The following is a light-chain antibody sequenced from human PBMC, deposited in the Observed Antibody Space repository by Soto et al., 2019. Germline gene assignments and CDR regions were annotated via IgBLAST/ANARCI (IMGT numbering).Light chain of an antibody. J-gene: IGLJ1*01. V-gene: IGLV2-8*01. CDR1: SSDVGGYNY. CDR3: QSYDSSLSGYV. CDR2: EVN. Sequence: QSALTQPPSASGSPGQSVAISCTGTSSDVGGYNYVSWYQQHPGKAPKLMIYEVNKRPSGVPDRFSGSKSGNTASLTVSGLQAEDEADYYCQSYDSSLSGYVFGTGTMSPS.